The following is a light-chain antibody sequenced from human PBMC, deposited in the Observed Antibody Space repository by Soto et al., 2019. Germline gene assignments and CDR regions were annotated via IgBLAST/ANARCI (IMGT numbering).Light chain of an antibody. CDR2: GNS. J-gene: IGLJ1*01. CDR3: QSYDSSLSGYV. Sequence: QSVLTQPPSVSGAPGQRVTISCTGSSSNIGAGYDVHWYQQLPGTAPKLLIYGNSNRPSGVPDRFSGSKSGTSASLAITGLHAEDEAEYYCQSYDSSLSGYVFGTGTKATVL. V-gene: IGLV1-40*01. CDR1: SSNIGAGYD.